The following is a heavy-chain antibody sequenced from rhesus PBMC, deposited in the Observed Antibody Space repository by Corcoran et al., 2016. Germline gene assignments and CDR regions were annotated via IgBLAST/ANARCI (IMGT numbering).Heavy chain of an antibody. V-gene: IGHV4-122*02. J-gene: IGHJ1*01. CDR1: GGSISSGYYY. CDR3: ASLSYFEF. CDR2: ITYSGTT. Sequence: QVQLQESGPGLVKPSETLSLTCAVSGGSISSGYYYWSWIRQPPGKGLEWIGYITYSGTTSYNPSLKSRVTISRGTSKTQFSLKLGSVTAADTAVYYCASLSYFEFWGQGALVTVSS.